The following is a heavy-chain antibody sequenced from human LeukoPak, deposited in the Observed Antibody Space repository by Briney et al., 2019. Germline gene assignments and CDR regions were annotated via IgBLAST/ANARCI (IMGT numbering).Heavy chain of an antibody. CDR1: GFTFNPYW. CDR2: IDQGRSTK. CDR3: VRDKGGRSGAIYYDAFDV. D-gene: IGHD1-26*01. J-gene: IGHJ3*01. V-gene: IGHV3-7*01. Sequence: GGTLRLSCAASGFTFNPYWMIWVRQAPGKGREWVPNIDQGRSTKYCVHSLNGRFIIHRDKAKNSLYLQMNSLRAEDTAVYYFVRDKGGRSGAIYYDAFDVWGQGTMVTVSS.